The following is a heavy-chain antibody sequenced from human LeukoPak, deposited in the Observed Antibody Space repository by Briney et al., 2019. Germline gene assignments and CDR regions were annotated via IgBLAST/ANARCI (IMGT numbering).Heavy chain of an antibody. CDR1: GGSISSSSYY. J-gene: IGHJ4*02. CDR2: IYYSGST. D-gene: IGHD3-22*01. V-gene: IGHV4-39*07. CDR3: ARVVSMIVVAFDY. Sequence: QSSETLSLTCTVSGGSISSSSYYWGWIRQPPGKGLEWIGSIYYSGSTYYNPSLKSRVTISVDTSKNQFSLKLSSVTAADTAVYYCARVVSMIVVAFDYWGQGTLVTVSS.